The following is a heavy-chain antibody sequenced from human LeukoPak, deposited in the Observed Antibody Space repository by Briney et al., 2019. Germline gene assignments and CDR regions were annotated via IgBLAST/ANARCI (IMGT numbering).Heavy chain of an antibody. Sequence: GEPLKISCKGSGYSLTSYWISWVRQMPGTGLEWKGRIDPSDSYTNYSPSFQGHVTISADKSIRTAYLQWSSLKASDTAMYYCARRTVYGDYTFDYWGQGALVTVSS. CDR1: GYSLTSYW. V-gene: IGHV5-10-1*01. CDR2: IDPSDSYT. D-gene: IGHD4-17*01. J-gene: IGHJ4*02. CDR3: ARRTVYGDYTFDY.